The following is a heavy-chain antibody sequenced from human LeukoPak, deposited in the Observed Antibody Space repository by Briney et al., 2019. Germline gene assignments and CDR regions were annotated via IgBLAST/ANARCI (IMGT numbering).Heavy chain of an antibody. J-gene: IGHJ1*01. D-gene: IGHD3-22*01. V-gene: IGHV3-74*01. CDR2: IKSDGST. CDR3: ARAPSEIGGYYPEYFRH. CDR1: GFTFSSYW. Sequence: GGSLRLSCAASGFTFSSYWMHWVRQAPGKGLFWVSRIKSDGSTNYADSVKGRFAISRDNAKNTVSLQMNSLRAEDTGVYYCARAPSEIGGYYPEYFRHWGQGTLVTVSS.